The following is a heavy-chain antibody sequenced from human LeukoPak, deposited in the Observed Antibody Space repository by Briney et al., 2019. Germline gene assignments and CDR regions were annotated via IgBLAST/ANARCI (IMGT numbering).Heavy chain of an antibody. Sequence: GGTLRLSCAASGFTFSSYGMSWVRQAPGKGLEWVAFIRYDGSNKYYADSVKGRFTISRDNSKNTLYLQMNSLRAEDTAVYYCAKVMRVYFDSSGFPDYWGQGTLVTVSS. CDR1: GFTFSSYG. CDR2: IRYDGSNK. CDR3: AKVMRVYFDSSGFPDY. V-gene: IGHV3-30*02. D-gene: IGHD3-22*01. J-gene: IGHJ4*02.